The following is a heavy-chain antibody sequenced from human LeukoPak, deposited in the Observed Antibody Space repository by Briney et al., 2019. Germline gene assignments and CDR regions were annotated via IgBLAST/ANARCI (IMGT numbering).Heavy chain of an antibody. CDR3: TTRYYYGSGSL. J-gene: IGHJ4*02. CDR1: GIHVSSNY. CDR2: IYGGAAA. V-gene: IGHV3-53*05. Sequence: GGSLRLSCAASGIHVSSNYMTWIRQAPGKGLEWVSLIYGGAAAYYAEPVRGRFIISRDNSKNTLFLQTNSLRTEDTAVYYCTTRYYYGSGSLWGQGTLVTVSS. D-gene: IGHD3-10*01.